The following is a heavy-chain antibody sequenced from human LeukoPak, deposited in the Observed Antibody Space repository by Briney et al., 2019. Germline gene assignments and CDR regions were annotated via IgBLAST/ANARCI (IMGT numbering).Heavy chain of an antibody. D-gene: IGHD6-19*01. CDR3: ARDYIAVAGTNWFDP. J-gene: IGHJ5*02. CDR1: GFTFSSYG. CDR2: IWYDGSNK. Sequence: GRSLRLSCAASGFTFSSYGMHWVRQAPGKGLEWVAVIWYDGSNKYYADSVKGRFIISRDNSKNTLYLQMNSLRAEDTAVYYCARDYIAVAGTNWFDPWGQGTLVTVSS. V-gene: IGHV3-33*01.